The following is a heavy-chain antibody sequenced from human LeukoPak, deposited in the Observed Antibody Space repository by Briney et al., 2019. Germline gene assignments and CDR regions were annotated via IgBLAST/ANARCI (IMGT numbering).Heavy chain of an antibody. V-gene: IGHV3-23*01. D-gene: IGHD5-24*01. CDR1: GFTFSSYG. J-gene: IGHJ4*02. Sequence: GGSLRLSCAASGFTFSSYGMHWVRQAPGKGLEWVSTIGSSGGSTFYADSVKGRFTIPRDNSKNTLYLQMNSLRAEDTAVYYCAKVFRDGYNYPFDYWGQGTLVTVSS. CDR2: IGSSGGST. CDR3: AKVFRDGYNYPFDY.